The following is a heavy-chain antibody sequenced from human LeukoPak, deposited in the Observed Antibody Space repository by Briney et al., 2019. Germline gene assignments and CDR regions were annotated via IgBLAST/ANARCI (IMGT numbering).Heavy chain of an antibody. CDR1: GFTFSTYA. J-gene: IGHJ4*02. D-gene: IGHD6-19*01. CDR3: AKDGIAVAGTPYFDY. CDR2: ISASRGKT. Sequence: PGGSLRLSCAASGFTFSTYAMSWVRQAPGKGLEWVSAISASRGKTYYADSVKGRFTISRDDSKNTLYLQMNSLRAEDTAVYYCAKDGIAVAGTPYFDYWGQGTLVTVPS. V-gene: IGHV3-23*01.